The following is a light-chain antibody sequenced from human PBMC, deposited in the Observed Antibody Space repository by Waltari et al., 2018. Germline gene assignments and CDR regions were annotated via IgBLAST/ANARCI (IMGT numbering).Light chain of an antibody. Sequence: QMTQSPPSCSAWLGDRRRITCRASQNVDMYLNWYQQKPGTAPMLLVSGASSLQSGVPSRFSGSGSGTDFTLTISGLEPEDFATYYCQQNYSTPFTFGGGTNVEIK. J-gene: IGKJ4*01. CDR2: GAS. CDR1: QNVDMY. V-gene: IGKV1-39*01. CDR3: QQNYSTPFT.